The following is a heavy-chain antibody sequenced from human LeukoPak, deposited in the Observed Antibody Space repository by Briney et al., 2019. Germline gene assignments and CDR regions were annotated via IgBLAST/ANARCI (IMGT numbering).Heavy chain of an antibody. V-gene: IGHV4-59*01. Sequence: PSETLSLTCTASGGSISTYYWTWIRQPPGKGLEWIGYVYYSGNTNNNPSLKSRVTISVDTSKNQFSLKLTSVTAADTAVYYCARVGFPGAFDIWGQGTMVTVSS. CDR2: VYYSGNT. J-gene: IGHJ3*02. CDR3: ARVGFPGAFDI. CDR1: GGSISTYY. D-gene: IGHD2-2*03.